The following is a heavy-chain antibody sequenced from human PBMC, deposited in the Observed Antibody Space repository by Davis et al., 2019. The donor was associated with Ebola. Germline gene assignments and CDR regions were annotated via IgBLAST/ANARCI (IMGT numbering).Heavy chain of an antibody. Sequence: ASVKVSCKASGYTFTSYAMHWVRQAPGQGLEWMGWINPNSGGTNYAQKFQGRVTMTRDTSISTAYMELSRLTSDDTAVYYCARGGVLWFGEPLYYYMDVWGKGTTVTVSS. D-gene: IGHD3-10*01. CDR1: GYTFTSYA. V-gene: IGHV1-2*02. CDR3: ARGGVLWFGEPLYYYMDV. J-gene: IGHJ6*03. CDR2: INPNSGGT.